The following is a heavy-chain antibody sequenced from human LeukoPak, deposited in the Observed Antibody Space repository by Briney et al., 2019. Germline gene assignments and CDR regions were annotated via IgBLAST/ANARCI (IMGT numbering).Heavy chain of an antibody. D-gene: IGHD7-27*01. CDR2: INHSGST. CDR3: ASTTDETGDHHYYYMDV. Sequence: SETLSLTCAVYGGSFSGYYWSWIRQPPGKGLEWIGEINHSGSTNYNPSLKSRVTISVDTSKNQFSLKLSSVTAADTAVYYCASTTDETGDHHYYYMDVWGKGTTVTVSS. J-gene: IGHJ6*03. V-gene: IGHV4-34*01. CDR1: GGSFSGYY.